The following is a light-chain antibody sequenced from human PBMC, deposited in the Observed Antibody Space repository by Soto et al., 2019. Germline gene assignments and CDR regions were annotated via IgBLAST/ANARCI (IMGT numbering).Light chain of an antibody. CDR2: GAS. Sequence: EIVLTQSPGTLSLSPGERATLSCRASQSVYSNFLAWYQQKPGQAPRLLIYGASSRATGIPDRFSGSASGTDFTLTIRRLEPEDFAMYYCQQYGVSWTFGQGTKVEIK. CDR3: QQYGVSWT. V-gene: IGKV3-20*01. CDR1: QSVYSNF. J-gene: IGKJ1*01.